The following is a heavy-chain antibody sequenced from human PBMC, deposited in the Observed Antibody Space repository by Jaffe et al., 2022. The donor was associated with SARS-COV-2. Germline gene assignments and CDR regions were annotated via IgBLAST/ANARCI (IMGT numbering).Heavy chain of an antibody. D-gene: IGHD3-16*01. CDR2: IRNKANNYAT. V-gene: IGHV3-73*02. J-gene: IGHJ4*02. CDR3: SFSMLGLDDSDS. CDR1: GFTFSGSG. Sequence: EVQLVESGGGLVQPGGSLKLSCAASGFTFSGSGMHWVRQASGKGLEWVGRIRNKANNYATAYAPSVKGRFIISRDDSKNTAYLQMNSLKTEDTAVYYCSFSMLGLDDSDSWGQGTLVTVSS.